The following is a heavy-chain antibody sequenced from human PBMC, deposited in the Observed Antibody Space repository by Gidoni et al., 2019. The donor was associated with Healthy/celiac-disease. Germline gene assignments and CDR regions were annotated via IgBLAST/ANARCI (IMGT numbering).Heavy chain of an antibody. Sequence: QVQLVQSGAEVKKPGSSVKVSCKVSGGTFSSYAISWVRQAPGQGLEWMGGIIPIFGTANYAQKFQGRVTITADESTSTAYMELSSLRSEDTAVYYCARDFSSYDFWSGPDYYYGMDVWGQGTTVTVSS. CDR3: ARDFSSYDFWSGPDYYYGMDV. CDR2: IIPIFGTA. D-gene: IGHD3-3*01. CDR1: GGTFSSYA. J-gene: IGHJ6*02. V-gene: IGHV1-69*01.